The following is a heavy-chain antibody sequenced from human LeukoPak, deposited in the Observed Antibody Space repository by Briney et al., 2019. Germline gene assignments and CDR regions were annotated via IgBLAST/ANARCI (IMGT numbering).Heavy chain of an antibody. V-gene: IGHV5-51*01. CDR1: GYSFTSYW. Sequence: GESLKISCKGSGYSFTSYWIGWVRQMPGKGLEWMGIIYPGDSDTRYSPSFQGQVTISADKSISTAYLQWSSLKASDTAMYYCARGTGVRYCSNDVCYTSDYWGQGTLVTVSS. CDR3: ARGTGVRYCSNDVCYTSDY. D-gene: IGHD2-8*01. J-gene: IGHJ4*02. CDR2: IYPGDSDT.